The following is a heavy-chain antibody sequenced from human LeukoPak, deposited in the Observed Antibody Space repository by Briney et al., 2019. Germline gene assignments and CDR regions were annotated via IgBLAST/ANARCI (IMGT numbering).Heavy chain of an antibody. V-gene: IGHV3-23*01. J-gene: IGHJ4*02. CDR3: AKGTGYSYAYSFDY. CDR1: GGSISSGGYY. Sequence: PSETLSLTCTVSGGSISSGGYYWSWIRQAPGKGLEWVSLISATGGTTYYADSVNGRFTISRDNSKNTLYLQMNSLRAEDTALYYCAKGTGYSYAYSFDYWGQGTLVTVSS. CDR2: ISATGGTT. D-gene: IGHD5-18*01.